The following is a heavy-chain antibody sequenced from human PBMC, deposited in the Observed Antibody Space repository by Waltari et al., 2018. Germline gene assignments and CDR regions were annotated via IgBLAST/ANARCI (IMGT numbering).Heavy chain of an antibody. J-gene: IGHJ4*02. CDR2: IKQDGSEK. Sequence: EVQLVESGGGLVQPGGSLRLSCAASGFTFSSYWMRWVRQAPGKGREWVANIKQDGSEKYYVDSVKGRFTISRDNAKNSLYLQMNSLRAEDTAVYYCAREVWGDYRRYYFDYWGQGTLVTVSS. CDR3: AREVWGDYRRYYFDY. V-gene: IGHV3-7*01. D-gene: IGHD4-17*01. CDR1: GFTFSSYW.